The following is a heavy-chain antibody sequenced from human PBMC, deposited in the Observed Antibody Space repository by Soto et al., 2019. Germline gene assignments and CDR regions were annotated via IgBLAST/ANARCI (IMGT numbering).Heavy chain of an antibody. V-gene: IGHV3-48*02. Sequence: EVQLVESGGGLVQPGGSLRLSCAASGFTFSSYSMNWVRQAPGKGLEWVSYISSSSSTIYYADSVKGRFTISRDNAKNSLYLQMNSLRDEDTAVYYCARERVAYDILTGYPAYYYYMDVWGKGTTVTVSS. CDR2: ISSSSSTI. CDR1: GFTFSSYS. D-gene: IGHD3-9*01. J-gene: IGHJ6*03. CDR3: ARERVAYDILTGYPAYYYYMDV.